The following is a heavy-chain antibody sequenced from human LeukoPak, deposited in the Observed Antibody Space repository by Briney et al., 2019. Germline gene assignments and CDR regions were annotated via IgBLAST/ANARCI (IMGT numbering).Heavy chain of an antibody. D-gene: IGHD2-15*01. CDR3: ARGRSNCSGGSCPAGYFDY. CDR1: GGSFSGYY. Sequence: PSETLSLTCAVYGGSFSGYYWSWIRQPPGKGLEWIGEINHSGSTNYNPSLKSRFTISVDTSKNQFSLKLSSVTAADTAVYYCARGRSNCSGGSCPAGYFDYWGQGTLVTVSS. J-gene: IGHJ4*02. CDR2: INHSGST. V-gene: IGHV4-34*01.